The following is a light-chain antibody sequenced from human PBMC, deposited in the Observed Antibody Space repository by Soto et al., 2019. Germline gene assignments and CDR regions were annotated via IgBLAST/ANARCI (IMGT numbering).Light chain of an antibody. CDR3: SSYKSSSTPLV. J-gene: IGLJ2*01. V-gene: IGLV2-14*01. CDR2: DVS. CDR1: SSDVGGYNY. Sequence: QSALTQPASVSGSPGQSITISCTGTSSDVGGYNYVSWYQQHPGKAPKLMIYDVSNRPSGVSNRFSGSKSGNTASLTISGRQAEDEADYYCSSYKSSSTPLVFGGGTKLTVL.